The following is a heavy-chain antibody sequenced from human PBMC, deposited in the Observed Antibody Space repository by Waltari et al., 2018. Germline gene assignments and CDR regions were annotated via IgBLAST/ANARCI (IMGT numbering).Heavy chain of an antibody. CDR1: AASLSSYY. J-gene: IGHJ4*02. CDR3: ARGDTSNWFASYFDF. Sequence: QVRLQESGPGLVKPSETLSLTCTVSAASLSSYYWSWIRQPPGKGLEWIAYIYFSGSTSNNPSLKSRVAISGDTSKKQFSLRLSSVTAADTAVYYCARGDTSNWFASYFDFWGQGILVSVSS. V-gene: IGHV4-59*01. CDR2: IYFSGST. D-gene: IGHD3-10*01.